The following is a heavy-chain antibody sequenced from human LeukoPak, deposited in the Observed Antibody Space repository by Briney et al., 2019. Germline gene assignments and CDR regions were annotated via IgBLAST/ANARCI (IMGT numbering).Heavy chain of an antibody. Sequence: SETLSLTCAVYGGSFSGYYWSWIRQPPGKGLEGIGEINHSGSTNYNPSLKSRATISVHTSNNYSSLNLSSVTAAETAVYYCARLGGYLRLFDYSGEASPVTVSS. V-gene: IGHV4-34*01. CDR2: INHSGST. J-gene: IGHJ4*02. D-gene: IGHD5-12*01. CDR3: ARLGGYLRLFDY. CDR1: GGSFSGYY.